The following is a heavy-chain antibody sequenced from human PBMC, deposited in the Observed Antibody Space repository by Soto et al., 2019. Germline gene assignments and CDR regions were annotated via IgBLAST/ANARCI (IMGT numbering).Heavy chain of an antibody. J-gene: IGHJ6*02. Sequence: ASVKVSCKAFGYTFINNPMHWVRQAPGQRLEWMGWINTVNGNTKYSQTFQGRVTIDRDTSASTVYMDLSGLRSDDTAVYYCARGAYPPGPNYYYGMDVWGLGTTVTVSS. CDR3: ARGAYPPGPNYYYGMDV. V-gene: IGHV1-3*04. CDR1: GYTFINNP. D-gene: IGHD3-16*01. CDR2: INTVNGNT.